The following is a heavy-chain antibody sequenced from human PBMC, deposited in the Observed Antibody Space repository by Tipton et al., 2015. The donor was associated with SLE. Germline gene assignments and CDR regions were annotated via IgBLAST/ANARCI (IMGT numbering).Heavy chain of an antibody. V-gene: IGHV4-34*01. Sequence: TLSLTCAVYGGSFSGHNWSWIRQPPGKGLEWIGEINHSGSTNYNPSLKSRITISVDTSKNQFSLKLSSVTAADTAVYYCARFDVLLWFRGFDYWGQGTLVTVSS. CDR3: ARFDVLLWFRGFDY. J-gene: IGHJ4*02. D-gene: IGHD3-10*01. CDR1: GGSFSGHN. CDR2: INHSGST.